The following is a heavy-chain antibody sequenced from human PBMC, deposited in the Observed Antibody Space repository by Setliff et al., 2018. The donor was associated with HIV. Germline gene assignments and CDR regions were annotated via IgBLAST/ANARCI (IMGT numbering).Heavy chain of an antibody. Sequence: PSETLSLTCTVSGGSMSTYYWSWIRQPPGKGLEWIGYIYTSGSTKYNPSLRSRVTISVDTSKNQFSLKLSSVTAADTAVYYCARGTAYYNFRSGYSQDYYYYMDVWGKGTTVTVSS. J-gene: IGHJ6*03. CDR2: IYTSGST. CDR3: ARGTAYYNFRSGYSQDYYYYMDV. CDR1: GGSMSTYY. V-gene: IGHV4-4*08. D-gene: IGHD3-3*01.